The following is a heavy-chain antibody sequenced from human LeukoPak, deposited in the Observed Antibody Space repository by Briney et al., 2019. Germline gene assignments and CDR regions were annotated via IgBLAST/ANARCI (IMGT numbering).Heavy chain of an antibody. J-gene: IGHJ4*02. Sequence: PSQTLSLTCTVSGGSISSGDYYWSWIRQPPGKGLEWIGYIYYSGSTYYNPSLKSRVTISVDTSKNQFSLKLNSVTAADTAVYYCARDSPVGVTRFFDYWGQGTPVTVSS. CDR3: ARDSPVGVTRFFDY. V-gene: IGHV4-30-4*08. CDR1: GGSISSGDYY. CDR2: IYYSGST. D-gene: IGHD1-26*01.